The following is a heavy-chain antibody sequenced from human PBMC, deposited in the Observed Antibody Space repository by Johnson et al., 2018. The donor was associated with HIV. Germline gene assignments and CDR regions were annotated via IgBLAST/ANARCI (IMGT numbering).Heavy chain of an antibody. D-gene: IGHD2-2*01. V-gene: IGHV3-20*04. CDR2: LSRNGGST. CDR3: AREVCSSGAVVFVI. CDR1: GFSFGDYG. J-gene: IGHJ3*02. Sequence: VQLVESGGGVVRPGGSLRLSCAASGFSFGDYGMSWVRQAPGKGLEWVSGLSRNGGSTDYTDSVKGRFTISRDNAKNSLYLQMNSLRAEDTAVYYGAREVCSSGAVVFVIWGQVTMVTLSS.